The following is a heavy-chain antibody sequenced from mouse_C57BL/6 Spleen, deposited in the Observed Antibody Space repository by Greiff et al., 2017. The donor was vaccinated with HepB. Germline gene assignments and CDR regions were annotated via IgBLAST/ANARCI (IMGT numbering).Heavy chain of an antibody. D-gene: IGHD1-1*01. Sequence: EVMLVESGEGLVKPGGSLKLSCAASGFTFSSYAMSWVRQTPEKRLEWVAYISSGGDYIYYADTVKGRFTISRDNARNTLYLQMSSLKSEDTAMYYCTRDYTTVDGGAMDYWGQGTSVTVSS. V-gene: IGHV5-9-1*02. CDR3: TRDYTTVDGGAMDY. J-gene: IGHJ4*01. CDR1: GFTFSSYA. CDR2: ISSGGDYI.